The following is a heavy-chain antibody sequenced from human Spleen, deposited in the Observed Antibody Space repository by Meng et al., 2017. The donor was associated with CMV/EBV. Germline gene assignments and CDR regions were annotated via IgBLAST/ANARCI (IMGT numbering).Heavy chain of an antibody. CDR1: GGTFSSYD. CDR3: VRDMRDDHQLGPFDP. J-gene: IGHJ5*02. CDR2: IIPILGIA. D-gene: IGHD7-27*01. Sequence: SGGTFSSYDISWVRQAPGQGLEWMGGIIPILGIANYAQKFQGRVTITADKSTSTAYLELSSLRSDDTAVYYCVRDMRDDHQLGPFDPWGQGTLVTVSS. V-gene: IGHV1-69*10.